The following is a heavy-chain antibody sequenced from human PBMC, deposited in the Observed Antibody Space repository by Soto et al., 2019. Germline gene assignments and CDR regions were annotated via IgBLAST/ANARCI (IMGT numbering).Heavy chain of an antibody. CDR2: MSHSGGI. CDR3: ARVERGTATTVVDAFDI. J-gene: IGHJ3*02. Sequence: QVQLQQWGAGLLKPSETLSLTCAVYGGFVSSGSYYWSWIRQPPGKGLEWIGEMSHSGGIHFNPSRKRRVTISVDTSKNQFSLKMSSVTAADTALYYCARVERGTATTVVDAFDIWGPGTMVTVS. D-gene: IGHD1-1*01. CDR1: GGFVSSGSYY. V-gene: IGHV4-34*01.